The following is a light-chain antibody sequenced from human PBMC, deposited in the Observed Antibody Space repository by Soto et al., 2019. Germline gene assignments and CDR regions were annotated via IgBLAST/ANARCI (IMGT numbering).Light chain of an antibody. CDR1: SSDVGGYND. V-gene: IGLV2-14*01. J-gene: IGLJ1*01. CDR2: DVT. Sequence: QSVLTQPASVSGSPGQSITISCTGTSSDVGGYNDVSWYQQHPGKAPKLMIYDVTNRPSGVSNRFSGSKSGNTASLTISGLQAEDEADYYGSSYTSSSTDVFGTGTKLTVL. CDR3: SSYTSSSTDV.